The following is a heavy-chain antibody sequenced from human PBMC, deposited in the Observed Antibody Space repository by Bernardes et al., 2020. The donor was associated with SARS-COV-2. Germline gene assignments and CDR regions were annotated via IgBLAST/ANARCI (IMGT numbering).Heavy chain of an antibody. CDR1: GYTLTTYL. Sequence: ASVKVSCKASGYTLTTYLIHWVRQAPGQGLEWMGIIDPSGGNTTYAQIFQGRVTMTRETATRTVHMALTSLRSEDTAVYYCARSPSDFYGMDAWGHGTTVTVSS. J-gene: IGHJ6*02. V-gene: IGHV1-46*01. CDR2: IDPSGGNT. CDR3: ARSPSDFYGMDA.